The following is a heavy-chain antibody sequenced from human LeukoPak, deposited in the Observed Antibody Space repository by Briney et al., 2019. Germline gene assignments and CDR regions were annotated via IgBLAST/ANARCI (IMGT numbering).Heavy chain of an antibody. D-gene: IGHD1-26*01. V-gene: IGHV3-9*01. CDR2: ISWNSGSI. CDR1: GFTFSSYA. J-gene: IGHJ4*02. Sequence: GGSQRLSCAASGFTFSSYAMNWVRQAPGKGLEWVSGISWNSGSIGYADSVKGRFTISRDNAKNSLYLQMNSLRAEDTALYYCAKGIVGATRGYFDYWGQGTLVTVSS. CDR3: AKGIVGATRGYFDY.